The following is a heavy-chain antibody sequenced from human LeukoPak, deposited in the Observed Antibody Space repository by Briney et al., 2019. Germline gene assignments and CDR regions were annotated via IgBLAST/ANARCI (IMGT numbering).Heavy chain of an antibody. CDR2: ISGSGSST. CDR1: GFTFSSYA. J-gene: IGHJ2*01. V-gene: IGHV3-23*01. Sequence: GGSLRLSCAASGFTFSSYAMSWVRQAPGKGLEWVSAISGSGSSTYYADSVKGRFTISRDNSKNTLYLQMNSLRAEDTAVYYCAKDQGYDILTGASWYFDLWGRGTLVTVSS. CDR3: AKDQGYDILTGASWYFDL. D-gene: IGHD3-9*01.